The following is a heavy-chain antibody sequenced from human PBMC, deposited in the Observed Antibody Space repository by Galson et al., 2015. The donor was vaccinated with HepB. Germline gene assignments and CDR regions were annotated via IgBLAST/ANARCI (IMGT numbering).Heavy chain of an antibody. CDR3: AKSLNWNRGGGMDV. CDR1: GFTFSSYA. J-gene: IGHJ6*02. CDR2: ISGSGGST. V-gene: IGHV3-23*01. Sequence: SLRLSCAASGFTFSSYAMSWVRQAPGKGLEWVSAISGSGGSTYYADSAKGRFTISRDNSKNTLYLQMNSLRAEDTAVYYCAKSLNWNRGGGMDVWGQGTTVTVSS. D-gene: IGHD1/OR15-1a*01.